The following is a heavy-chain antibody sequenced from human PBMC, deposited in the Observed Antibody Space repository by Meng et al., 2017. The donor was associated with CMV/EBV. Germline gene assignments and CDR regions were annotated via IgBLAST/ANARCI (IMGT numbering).Heavy chain of an antibody. Sequence: SETLSLTCTVSGYSISSGYYWGWIRQPPGKGLEWIGSIYHSGSTYYNPSLKSRVTISVDTSKNQFSLKLSSVTAADTAVYYCARELGYCSSTSCLNWFDPWGQGTLVTVSS. CDR1: GYSISSGYY. CDR3: ARELGYCSSTSCLNWFDP. CDR2: IYHSGST. J-gene: IGHJ5*02. V-gene: IGHV4-38-2*02. D-gene: IGHD2-2*01.